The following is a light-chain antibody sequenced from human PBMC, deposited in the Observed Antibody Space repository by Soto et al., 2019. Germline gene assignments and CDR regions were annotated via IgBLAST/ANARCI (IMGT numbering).Light chain of an antibody. J-gene: IGLJ3*02. CDR1: SSNIGSNT. Sequence: QSVLTQPPSASGTPGQRVTISCSGSSSNIGSNTVNWYQQLPGTAPKLLIYSNNQRPSGVPDRFSGSKSGTSASLAISGLQSEDEADYYCAAWDDSLNGPWVFGGGTKPPS. CDR2: SNN. CDR3: AAWDDSLNGPWV. V-gene: IGLV1-44*01.